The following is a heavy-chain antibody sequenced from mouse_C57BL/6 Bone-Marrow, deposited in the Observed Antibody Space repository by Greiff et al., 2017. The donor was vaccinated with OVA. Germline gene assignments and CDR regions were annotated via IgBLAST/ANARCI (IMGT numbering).Heavy chain of an antibody. V-gene: IGHV5-6*01. CDR3: ARHGGAMDY. Sequence: EVKVVESGGDLVKPGGSLKLSCAASGFTFSSYGMSWVRQTPDKRLEWVATISSGGSYTYYPDSVKGRFTISRDNAKNTLYLQMSRLKSEDTAMYYCARHGGAMDYWGQGTSVTVSS. CDR1: GFTFSSYG. J-gene: IGHJ4*01. CDR2: ISSGGSYT.